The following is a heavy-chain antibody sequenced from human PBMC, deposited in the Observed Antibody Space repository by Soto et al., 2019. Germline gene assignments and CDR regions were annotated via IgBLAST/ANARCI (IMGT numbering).Heavy chain of an antibody. Sequence: QVQLVESGGGVVQPGRSLRLSCAASGFTFSSYGMHWVRQAPGKGLEWVAVISYGGSNKYYADSVKGRFTISRDNSKNTLYLQMNSLRAEDTAVYYCAKECSGGSCYSGTLDYWGQGTLVTVSS. V-gene: IGHV3-30*18. D-gene: IGHD2-15*01. CDR3: AKECSGGSCYSGTLDY. CDR1: GFTFSSYG. J-gene: IGHJ4*02. CDR2: ISYGGSNK.